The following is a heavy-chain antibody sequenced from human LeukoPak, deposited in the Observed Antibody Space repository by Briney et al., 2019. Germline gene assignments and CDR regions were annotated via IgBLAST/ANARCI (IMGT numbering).Heavy chain of an antibody. CDR3: ARAPQDYDFWSGYANFDY. D-gene: IGHD3-3*01. Sequence: ASVKVSCKASGYTFTGYYMHWVRQAPGQGLEWMGRINPNSGGTNYAQKFQGRVTMTRDTSISTAYMELSRLRSDDTAVYYRARAPQDYDFWSGYANFDYWGQGTLVTVSS. CDR1: GYTFTGYY. CDR2: INPNSGGT. V-gene: IGHV1-2*06. J-gene: IGHJ4*02.